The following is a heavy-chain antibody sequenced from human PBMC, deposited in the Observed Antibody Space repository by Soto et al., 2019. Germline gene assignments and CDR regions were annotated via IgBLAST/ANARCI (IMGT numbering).Heavy chain of an antibody. CDR3: ARDGAYSSSWYTRYYYGMDV. J-gene: IGHJ6*02. V-gene: IGHV4-34*01. Sequence: SETLSLTCAVYGGSFSGYYWSWIRQPPGKGLEWIGEINHSGSTNYNPSLKSRVTISVDTSKNQFSLKLSSVTAADTAVYYCARDGAYSSSWYTRYYYGMDVWGQGTTVTVSS. CDR2: INHSGST. D-gene: IGHD6-13*01. CDR1: GGSFSGYY.